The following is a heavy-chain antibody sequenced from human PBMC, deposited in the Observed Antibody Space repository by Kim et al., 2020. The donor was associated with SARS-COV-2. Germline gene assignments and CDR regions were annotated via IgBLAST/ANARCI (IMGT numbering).Heavy chain of an antibody. CDR1: GFTFSTYW. D-gene: IGHD6-13*01. J-gene: IGHJ4*02. CDR2: IKSDGSTI. Sequence: GGSLRLSCEASGFTFSTYWMNWVRQAPGKGLVWVSRIKSDGSTISYADSVKGRFTISRDNAKNTLYLQMNSLRVEDTAVYYCARDLSSTWYFSPPDDWGQGTLVTVSS. V-gene: IGHV3-74*01. CDR3: ARDLSSTWYFSPPDD.